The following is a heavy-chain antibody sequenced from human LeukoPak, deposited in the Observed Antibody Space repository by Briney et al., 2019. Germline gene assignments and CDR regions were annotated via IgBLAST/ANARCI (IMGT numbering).Heavy chain of an antibody. J-gene: IGHJ1*01. CDR2: INPDGRDS. V-gene: IGHV3-7*01. CDR1: GFTFNSCW. Sequence: GGSLRLSCVVSGFTFNSCWMNWVRQAPGKGLEWVAHINPDGRDSYYVDSVKGRFTISRDNAQNSMYLQMNSLRVEDTAVYYCATWGDTTAEYFQRWGQGTLVTVSS. D-gene: IGHD2-21*02. CDR3: ATWGDTTAEYFQR.